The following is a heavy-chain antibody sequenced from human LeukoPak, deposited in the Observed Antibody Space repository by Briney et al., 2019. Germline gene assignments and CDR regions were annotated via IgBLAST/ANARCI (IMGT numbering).Heavy chain of an antibody. CDR1: GFIFNAYW. J-gene: IGHJ4*02. Sequence: GVSLTLSCAASGFIFNAYWMNWVRQAPGKGLEWVANISQDGSEEYYVDSVKGRLTIYTNTAKNSLYLQMNSLSAEDTAVYYCARGLPGAPEIDYWGQGTLATVSS. D-gene: IGHD1-26*01. V-gene: IGHV3-7*01. CDR3: ARGLPGAPEIDY. CDR2: ISQDGSEE.